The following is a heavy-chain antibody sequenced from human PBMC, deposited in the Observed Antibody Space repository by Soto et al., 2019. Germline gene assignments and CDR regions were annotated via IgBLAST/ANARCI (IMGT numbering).Heavy chain of an antibody. V-gene: IGHV1-18*01. CDR3: ARAQWAVTTSPVAY. Sequence: ASVKVSCKASGYTFTSYGISWVRQAPGQGLEWMGWISAYNGNTNYAQKLQGRVTMTTDTSTSTAYMELRSLRSDDTAVYYCARAQWAVTTSPVAYWGQGTLVTVSS. D-gene: IGHD4-17*01. CDR1: GYTFTSYG. CDR2: ISAYNGNT. J-gene: IGHJ4*02.